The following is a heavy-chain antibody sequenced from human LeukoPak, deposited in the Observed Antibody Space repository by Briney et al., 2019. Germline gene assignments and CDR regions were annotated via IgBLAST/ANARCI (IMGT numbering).Heavy chain of an antibody. D-gene: IGHD6-13*01. Sequence: GGSLTLSCAASGFTFSDYFMIWLRPAPGKGLEWVSYISSSGSTIYYADSVKGRFTISRDNARNSLYLQMTSLRSEDTALYWCAKDMSSTAAAPRHWGQGTLVTVSS. CDR2: ISSSGSTI. CDR3: AKDMSSTAAAPRH. J-gene: IGHJ4*02. CDR1: GFTFSDYF. V-gene: IGHV3-11*01.